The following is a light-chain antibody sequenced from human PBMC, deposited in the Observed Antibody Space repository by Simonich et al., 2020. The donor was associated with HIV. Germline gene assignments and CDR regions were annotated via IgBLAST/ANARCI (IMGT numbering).Light chain of an antibody. CDR1: SSGVGGCNY. CDR2: DVS. Sequence: QSALTQPASVSGSPGQSITISCTGTSSGVGGCNYVSWDQPHPGKAPKLMIYDVSKRPSGVSNRFSGSKSGNTASLTISGLQAEDEADYYCSSYTSSSTLVFGGGTKLTVL. V-gene: IGLV2-14*01. J-gene: IGLJ3*02. CDR3: SSYTSSSTLV.